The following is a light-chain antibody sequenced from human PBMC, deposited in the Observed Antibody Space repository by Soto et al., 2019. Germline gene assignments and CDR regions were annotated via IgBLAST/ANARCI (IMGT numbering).Light chain of an antibody. CDR1: QTISSW. Sequence: DIQMTQSPSTLSASVGDRVIITCRASQTISSWLAWCQQKPGKAPKLLIYKSSSLESGVPSRFSGSGSGTEFTLTISSLQPDDFATYYCQHYNNYLLTFGGGTKVEIK. J-gene: IGKJ4*01. V-gene: IGKV1-5*03. CDR3: QHYNNYLLT. CDR2: KSS.